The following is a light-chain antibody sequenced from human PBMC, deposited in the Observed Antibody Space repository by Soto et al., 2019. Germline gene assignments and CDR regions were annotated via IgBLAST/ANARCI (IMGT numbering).Light chain of an antibody. V-gene: IGKV3-20*01. Sequence: EIVLTQSPGTLSLSPGERATLSCRASQSVSSDYLAWYQQKPGQTPKVLIYRASSRATGIPDRFSGSGSGTDFTLTISRLEPEDFAVYYCQKYNSVPRTFGQGTKLEIK. CDR2: RAS. CDR1: QSVSSDY. CDR3: QKYNSVPRT. J-gene: IGKJ2*01.